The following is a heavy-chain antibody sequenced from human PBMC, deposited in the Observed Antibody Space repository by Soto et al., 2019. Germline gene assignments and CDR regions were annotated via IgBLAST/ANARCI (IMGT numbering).Heavy chain of an antibody. CDR1: GRSFHGNY. D-gene: IGHD3-16*01. J-gene: IGHJ6*02. V-gene: IGHV4-34*01. CDR3: ARHSYDSTPRRYYYGMDV. Sequence: SDTLSLTCAVYGRSFHGNYWTWIRQTPGTGLEWIGEINHSGSTNYNPSLKSRVTISVDTSKNQFSLKLSSVTAADTAVYYCARHSYDSTPRRYYYGMDVWGQGTTVT. CDR2: INHSGST.